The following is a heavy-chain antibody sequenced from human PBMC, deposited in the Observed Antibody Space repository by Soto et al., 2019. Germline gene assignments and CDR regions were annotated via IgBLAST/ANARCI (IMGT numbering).Heavy chain of an antibody. CDR1: GFTFSNAW. D-gene: IGHD1-1*01. Sequence: GGSLRLSCAASGFTFSNAWMSWVRQAPGKGLEWVGRIKSKTDGGTTDYAAPVKGRFTISRDDSKNTLYLQMNSLKTEDTAVYYCTTDRGGTARDNYYYMDVWGKGTTVTVSS. V-gene: IGHV3-15*01. CDR3: TTDRGGTARDNYYYMDV. J-gene: IGHJ6*03. CDR2: IKSKTDGGTT.